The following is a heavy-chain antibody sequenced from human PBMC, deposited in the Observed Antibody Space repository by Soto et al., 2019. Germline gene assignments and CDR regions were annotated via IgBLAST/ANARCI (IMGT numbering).Heavy chain of an antibody. CDR1: GGSISSGGYY. D-gene: IGHD2-15*01. J-gene: IGHJ6*02. V-gene: IGHV4-31*03. CDR2: IYYSGST. Sequence: SETLSLTCTVSGGSISSGGYYWSWIRQHPGKGLEWIGYIYYSGSTYYNPSLKSRVTISVDTSKNQFSLKLSSVTAADTAVYYCARGYGGRDCYYYGMDVWGQGTTVT. CDR3: ARGYGGRDCYYYGMDV.